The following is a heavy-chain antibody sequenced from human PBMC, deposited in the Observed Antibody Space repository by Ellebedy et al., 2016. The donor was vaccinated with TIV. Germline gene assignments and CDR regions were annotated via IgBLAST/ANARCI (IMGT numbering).Heavy chain of an antibody. Sequence: AASVTVSCKASGYTFSGYYMHWVRQAPGQGLEWMGWINPHSGDTKSPHKFQARVTMTRDTSINTVYMELSRLGSDDTALYYCARGSGYCIGAACSFDYWGQGTLVTVSS. D-gene: IGHD2-15*01. CDR1: GYTFSGYY. CDR3: ARGSGYCIGAACSFDY. J-gene: IGHJ4*02. V-gene: IGHV1-2*07. CDR2: INPHSGDT.